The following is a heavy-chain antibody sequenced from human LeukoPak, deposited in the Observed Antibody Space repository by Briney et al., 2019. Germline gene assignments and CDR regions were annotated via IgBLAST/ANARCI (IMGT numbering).Heavy chain of an antibody. D-gene: IGHD3-10*01. V-gene: IGHV4-39*07. CDR2: IYYSGST. Sequence: PSETLSLTCTVSGGSISSSSYYWGWIRQPPGKGLEWIGSIYYSGSTYYNPSLKSRVTISVDTSKNQFSLKLNSVTTADTAVYYCARNRGSGSFIPSLWWFDPWGQGTLVTVSS. CDR1: GGSISSSSYY. J-gene: IGHJ5*02. CDR3: ARNRGSGSFIPSLWWFDP.